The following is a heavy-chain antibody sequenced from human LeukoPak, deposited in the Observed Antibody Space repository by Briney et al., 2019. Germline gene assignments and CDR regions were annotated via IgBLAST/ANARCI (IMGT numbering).Heavy chain of an antibody. Sequence: ASVKVSCKASGGAFSDYALNWVRQAPGQGLEWMGVFIPILGTANCTQKFQGRVTITADISTNTVYMELSSLRSEDTAVYYCARDLSPRGSGQSQHYWGQGTLVTVSS. CDR2: FIPILGTA. CDR1: GGAFSDYA. CDR3: ARDLSPRGSGQSQHY. D-gene: IGHD3-10*01. J-gene: IGHJ4*02. V-gene: IGHV1-69*10.